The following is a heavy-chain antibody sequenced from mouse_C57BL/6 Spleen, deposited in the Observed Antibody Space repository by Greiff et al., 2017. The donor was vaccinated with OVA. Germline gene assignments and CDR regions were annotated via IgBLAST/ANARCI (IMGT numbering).Heavy chain of an antibody. J-gene: IGHJ2*01. CDR1: GYTFTSYW. V-gene: IGHV1-55*01. CDR2: IYPGSGST. CDR3: ARREFVTTVVATDY. D-gene: IGHD1-1*01. Sequence: QVQLQQPGAELVKPGASVQMSCKASGYTFTSYWLTWVKQRPGQGLEWIGDIYPGSGSTNYNEKFKSKATLTVDTSSSTAYMQLSSLTSEDSAVYYCARREFVTTVVATDYWGQGTTLTVAS.